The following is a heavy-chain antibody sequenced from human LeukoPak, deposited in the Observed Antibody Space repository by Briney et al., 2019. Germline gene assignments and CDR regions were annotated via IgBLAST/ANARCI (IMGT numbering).Heavy chain of an antibody. J-gene: IGHJ4*02. CDR2: ISSNGGST. V-gene: IGHV3-64*01. CDR1: GFTFSSYA. Sequence: HPGGSLRLSCAASGFTFSSYAMNWVRQAPGKGLEYVSAISSNGGSTYYANSVKGRFTISRDNSKNTLYLQVGSLRAEDMAVYYCARSSVVEYYFDYWGQGTLVTVSS. CDR3: ARSSVVEYYFDY.